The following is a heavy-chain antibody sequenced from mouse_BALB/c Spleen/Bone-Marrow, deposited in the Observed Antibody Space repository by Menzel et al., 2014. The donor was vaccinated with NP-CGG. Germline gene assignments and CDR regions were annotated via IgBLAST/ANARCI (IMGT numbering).Heavy chain of an antibody. CDR1: GFTFSNYW. CDR3: TRLYYGSNFWYFDV. V-gene: IGHV6-6*02. D-gene: IGHD1-1*01. J-gene: IGHJ1*01. CDR2: IRLKSSNYGT. Sequence: EVQRVESGGGLVQPGGSMKLSCVASGFTFSNYWMNWVRPSPEKGLEWVAEIRLKSSNYGTLYAESVKGSFTISRDDSKSSVYLQMNNLRAEDTGIYYCTRLYYGSNFWYFDVWGAGTTVTVSS.